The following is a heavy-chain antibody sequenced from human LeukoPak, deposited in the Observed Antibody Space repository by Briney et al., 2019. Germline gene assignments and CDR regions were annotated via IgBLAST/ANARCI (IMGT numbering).Heavy chain of an antibody. CDR2: MNPNSGNT. D-gene: IGHD4-23*01. CDR1: GYTFTSYD. V-gene: IGHV1-8*01. J-gene: IGHJ4*02. Sequence: ASVKVSCKASGYTFTSYDINWVRQATGQGLEWMGWMNPNSGNTGYAQKFQGRVTMTRNTSISTAYMELSSLRSEDTAVYYCAVNAKPDDYGGNFAEYWGQGTPVTVSS. CDR3: AVNAKPDDYGGNFAEY.